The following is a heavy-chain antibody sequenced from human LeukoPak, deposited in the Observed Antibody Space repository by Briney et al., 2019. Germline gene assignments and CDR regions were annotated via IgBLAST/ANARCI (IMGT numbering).Heavy chain of an antibody. J-gene: IGHJ5*02. CDR2: IKSITDGGTT. CDR1: GFTFSNAW. CDR3: TTWGTSWYTWFDP. D-gene: IGHD2-2*01. V-gene: IGHV3-15*01. Sequence: GGSLRVSCAASGFTFSNAWMSCVRQAPGKGLEWVGRIKSITDGGTTDYAAPVKGRFTISRDDSKNTLYLQMNSLKTEDTAVYYCTTWGTSWYTWFDPWGQGTLVTVSS.